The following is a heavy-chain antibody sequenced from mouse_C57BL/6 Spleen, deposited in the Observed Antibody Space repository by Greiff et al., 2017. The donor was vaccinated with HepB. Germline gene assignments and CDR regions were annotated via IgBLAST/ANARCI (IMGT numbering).Heavy chain of an antibody. CDR3: DRSDGYYLGY. CDR1: GFSLTSYG. J-gene: IGHJ4*01. V-gene: IGHV2-6*03. Sequence: VKLMESGPGLVAPSQSLSITCTVSGFSLTSYGVHWVRQPPGKGLAWLVVIWSDGSTTYNSALKSRLSISKDNSKSQVFLKMNSLQTDDTSMYYCDRSDGYYLGYWGQGTSVTVSS. D-gene: IGHD2-3*01. CDR2: IWSDGST.